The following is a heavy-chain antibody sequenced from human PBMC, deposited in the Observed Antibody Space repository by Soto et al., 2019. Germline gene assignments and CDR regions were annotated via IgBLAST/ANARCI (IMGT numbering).Heavy chain of an antibody. CDR2: ISGSGGST. V-gene: IGHV3-23*01. Sequence: GGSLRLCWAASGFTFSSYARSWFRQAPGKGLEWVSAISGSGGSTYYADSVKGRFTISRDNSKNTLYLQMNSLRAEDTAVYYCAKDQRVVVVTTDYWGQGTLVTVSS. CDR3: AKDQRVVVVTTDY. D-gene: IGHD3-22*01. J-gene: IGHJ4*02. CDR1: GFTFSSYA.